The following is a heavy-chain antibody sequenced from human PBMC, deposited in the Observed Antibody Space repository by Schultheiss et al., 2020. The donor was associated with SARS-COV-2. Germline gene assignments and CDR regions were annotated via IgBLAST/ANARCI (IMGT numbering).Heavy chain of an antibody. V-gene: IGHV3-30*14. CDR1: GFTFSSYA. J-gene: IGHJ4*02. CDR3: ARDGCSGGSCRHDY. Sequence: GESLKISCAASGFTFSSYAMHWVRQAPGKGLEWVAVISYDGSNKYYADSVKGRFTISRDNSKNTLYLQMGSLRAEDMAVYYCARDGCSGGSCRHDYWGQGTLVTVSS. D-gene: IGHD2-15*01. CDR2: ISYDGSNK.